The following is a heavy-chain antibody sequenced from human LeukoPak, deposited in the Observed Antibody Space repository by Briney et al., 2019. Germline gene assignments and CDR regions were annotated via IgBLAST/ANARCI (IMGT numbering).Heavy chain of an antibody. J-gene: IGHJ2*01. CDR3: ARGLMTTVTTARRSGWYFDL. CDR1: GGSFSGYY. D-gene: IGHD4-17*01. Sequence: SETLSLTCAVYGGSFSGYYWSWIRQPPGKGLEWIGEINHSGSTNYNPSLKSRVTISVDTSKNQFSLKLSSVTAADTAVYYCARGLMTTVTTARRSGWYFDLWGRGTLVTVSS. V-gene: IGHV4-34*01. CDR2: INHSGST.